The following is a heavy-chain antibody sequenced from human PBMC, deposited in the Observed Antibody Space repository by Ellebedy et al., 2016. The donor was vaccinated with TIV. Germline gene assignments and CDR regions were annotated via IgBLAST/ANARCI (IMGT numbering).Heavy chain of an antibody. D-gene: IGHD3-16*01. CDR1: GFSLTTPGMC. V-gene: IGHV2-70*11. CDR3: ARYTTSSRHFDY. Sequence: SGPTLVKPTQTLTLTCTFSGFSLTTPGMCVSWIRQPPGKALEWLARIDWEGDKYYNKSLKTRLAISSDTSKNQVVLTMTNMDPVDTATYYCARYTTSSRHFDYWGQGTLVTVSS. CDR2: IDWEGDK. J-gene: IGHJ4*02.